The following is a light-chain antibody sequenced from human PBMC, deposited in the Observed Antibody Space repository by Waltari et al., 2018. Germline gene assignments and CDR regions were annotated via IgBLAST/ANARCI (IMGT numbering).Light chain of an antibody. Sequence: DIVMPQSPDPLAVSLGESATIHCKSRQGLLYSSNNKNYLAWYQQKPGQPPKLLVYWASTRESGVPDRFSGSGSGTDFTLTISSLQAEDVAVYYCQQYYTTLYTFGQGTKLEIK. V-gene: IGKV4-1*01. J-gene: IGKJ2*01. CDR1: QGLLYSSNNKNY. CDR3: QQYYTTLYT. CDR2: WAS.